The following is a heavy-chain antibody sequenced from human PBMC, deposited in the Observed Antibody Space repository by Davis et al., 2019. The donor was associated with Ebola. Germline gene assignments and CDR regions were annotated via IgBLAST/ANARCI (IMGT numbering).Heavy chain of an antibody. CDR2: VYYGKA. CDR1: GDSISRYY. D-gene: IGHD1-26*01. J-gene: IGHJ3*01. V-gene: IGHV4-59*12. CDR3: ARDNDPSGGRSKYRPPNAFDL. Sequence: SQTLSLTCAVSGDSISRYYWSWIRQAPGKTLEWIGYVYYGKAIYNPSLKSRVTIFSDTSKNSFSLRLTSVTAADTAIYFCARDNDPSGGRSKYRPPNAFDLWGRGTKVAVSS.